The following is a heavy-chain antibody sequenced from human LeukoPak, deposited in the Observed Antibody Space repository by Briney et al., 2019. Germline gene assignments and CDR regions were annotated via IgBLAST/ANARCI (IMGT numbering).Heavy chain of an antibody. CDR1: GYSFILYG. V-gene: IGHV1-18*01. Sequence: ASVKVSCKTSGYSFILYGISWVRQAPGQGPEWMGWISTSTGGTKYTQKFQGRVTLTTDTSTSTAYMELSSLRSDDTAVYYCARDDNYGIFVNVDYWGQGTLVTVSS. D-gene: IGHD4-11*01. CDR2: ISTSTGGT. CDR3: ARDDNYGIFVNVDY. J-gene: IGHJ4*02.